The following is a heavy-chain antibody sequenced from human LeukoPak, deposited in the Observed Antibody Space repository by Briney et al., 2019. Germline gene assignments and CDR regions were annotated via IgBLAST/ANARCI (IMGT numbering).Heavy chain of an antibody. V-gene: IGHV3-33*06. CDR1: GFTFSSYG. CDR3: AKTHSSSWRDYFDY. CDR2: RWYDGSNK. Sequence: GRSLRLSCAGSGFTFSSYGMHWVRQAPGKGLEWVAVRWYDGSNKYYAASVKGRFTISRDNSKNTLYLQMNSLRAEDTAVYYCAKTHSSSWRDYFDYWGQGTLVTVSS. D-gene: IGHD6-13*01. J-gene: IGHJ4*02.